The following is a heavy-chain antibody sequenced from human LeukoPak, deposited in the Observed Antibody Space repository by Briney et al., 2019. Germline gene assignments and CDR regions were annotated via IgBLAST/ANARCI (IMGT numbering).Heavy chain of an antibody. CDR2: IIPIFGTA. Sequence: SVKVSCKASGGTFSSYAISWVRQAPGQGLEWMGGIIPIFGTANYAQKFQGGVTITADESTSTAYMELSSLRSEDTAVYYCARNLLRFLEGGAFDIRGQGTMVTVSS. CDR1: GGTFSSYA. J-gene: IGHJ3*02. V-gene: IGHV1-69*13. D-gene: IGHD3-3*01. CDR3: ARNLLRFLEGGAFDI.